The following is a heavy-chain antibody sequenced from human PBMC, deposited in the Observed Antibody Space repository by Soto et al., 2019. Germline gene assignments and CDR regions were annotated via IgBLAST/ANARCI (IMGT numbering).Heavy chain of an antibody. V-gene: IGHV3-11*01. CDR1: GYSISSGYY. CDR3: ARGAYDSSGYYFYYYYYGMDV. J-gene: IGHJ6*02. D-gene: IGHD3-22*01. Sequence: LSLTCAVSGYSISSGYYWGWIRQPPGKGLEWVSYISSSGSTIYYADSVKGRFTISRDNAKNSLYLQMNSLRAEDTAVYYCARGAYDSSGYYFYYYYYGMDVWGQGTTVTVSS. CDR2: ISSSGSTI.